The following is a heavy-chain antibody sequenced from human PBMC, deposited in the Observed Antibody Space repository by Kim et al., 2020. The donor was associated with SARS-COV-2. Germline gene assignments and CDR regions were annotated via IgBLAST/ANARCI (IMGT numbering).Heavy chain of an antibody. J-gene: IGHJ4*02. Sequence: GGSLRLSCAASGFSFSNYGMHWVRQAPDKRLEWVATIWYDGSNEYYADSVKGRFTISRDNSKNPLYLQMNSLRGEDTAVYYCAKDFVGGPGTDNWGQGTPVTVSS. V-gene: IGHV3-33*06. CDR1: GFSFSNYG. CDR2: IWYDGSNE. CDR3: AKDFVGGPGTDN. D-gene: IGHD3-10*01.